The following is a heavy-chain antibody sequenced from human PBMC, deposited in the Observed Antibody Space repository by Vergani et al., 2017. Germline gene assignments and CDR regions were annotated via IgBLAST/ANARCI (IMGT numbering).Heavy chain of an antibody. Sequence: QVQLVESGGGVVQPGRSLRLSCAASGVTFSSSGMQWVRQAPGKGREWVTVISYDGSNTYYADSVKGRFTISRDNSTNTVYLQMNSLRGEDTAVYYCAKKSPDFWSGYYSIDYWGQGPLVTVSS. CDR1: GVTFSSSG. V-gene: IGHV3-30*18. J-gene: IGHJ4*02. CDR2: ISYDGSNT. CDR3: AKKSPDFWSGYYSIDY. D-gene: IGHD3-3*01.